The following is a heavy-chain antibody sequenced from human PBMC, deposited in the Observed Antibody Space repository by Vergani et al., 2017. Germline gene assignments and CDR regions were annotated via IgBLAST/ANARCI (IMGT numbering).Heavy chain of an antibody. Sequence: QVQLVQSGAEGKKPGASVKVSCKASGYTFTGYYMHWVRQAPGQGLEWMGWINPNSGGTNYAQKLQGRVTMTTDTSTSTAYMELRSLRSDDTAVYYCARERGLEYQLLEGWFDPWGQGTLVTVSS. CDR2: INPNSGGT. CDR1: GYTFTGYY. J-gene: IGHJ5*02. D-gene: IGHD2-2*01. CDR3: ARERGLEYQLLEGWFDP. V-gene: IGHV1-2*02.